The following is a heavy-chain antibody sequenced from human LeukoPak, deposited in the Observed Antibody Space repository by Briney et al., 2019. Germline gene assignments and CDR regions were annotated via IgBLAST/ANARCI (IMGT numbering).Heavy chain of an antibody. CDR1: GFTFSSYG. D-gene: IGHD4-23*01. CDR3: ARGLVVTGAFDI. J-gene: IGHJ3*02. Sequence: GGSLRLSCAASGFTFSSYGMTWVRQAPGKGLEWVSVIYSGGSTYYADSVKGRFTISRDNSKNTLYLQMNSLRAEDTAVYYCARGLVVTGAFDIWGQGTMVTVSS. V-gene: IGHV3-53*01. CDR2: IYSGGST.